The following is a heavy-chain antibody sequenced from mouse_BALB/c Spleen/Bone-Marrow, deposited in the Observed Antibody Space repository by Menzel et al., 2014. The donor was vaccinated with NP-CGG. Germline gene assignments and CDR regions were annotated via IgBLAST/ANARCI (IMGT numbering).Heavy chain of an antibody. Sequence: LVESGGGLVQPGGSLKLSCVASGFTFSNHGMSWVRQTPDKRLELVATINNNGGSTYYPDSVKGQFTISRDNAKNTLYLQMSSLKSEDTAMYYCARVYGWYFDVWGAGTTVTVSS. J-gene: IGHJ1*01. CDR2: INNNGGST. D-gene: IGHD1-1*01. CDR3: ARVYGWYFDV. V-gene: IGHV5-6-3*01. CDR1: GFTFSNHG.